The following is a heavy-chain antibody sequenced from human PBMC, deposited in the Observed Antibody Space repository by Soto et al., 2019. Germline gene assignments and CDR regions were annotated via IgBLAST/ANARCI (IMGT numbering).Heavy chain of an antibody. CDR1: GFTFSSYS. CDR3: ARDRRVGATGSWWFDP. Sequence: GGSLRLSCAASGFTFSSYSMNWVRQAPGKGLEWVSSISSSSSYIYYADSVKGRFTISRDNAKNSLYLQMNSLRAEDTAVYYCARDRRVGATGSWWFDPWGQGTLVTVSS. J-gene: IGHJ5*02. CDR2: ISSSSSYI. D-gene: IGHD1-26*01. V-gene: IGHV3-21*01.